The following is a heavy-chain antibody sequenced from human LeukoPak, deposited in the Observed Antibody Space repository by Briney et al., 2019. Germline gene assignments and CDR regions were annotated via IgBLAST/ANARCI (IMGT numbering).Heavy chain of an antibody. CDR1: GFTFSSYS. J-gene: IGHJ4*02. Sequence: GGSLRPSCAASGFTFSSYSMNWVRQAPGKGLEWVSSISSSSSYIYYADSVKGRFTISRDNAKNSLYLQMNSLRAEDTAVYYCARDADEYYFDYWGQGTLVTVSS. CDR2: ISSSSSYI. V-gene: IGHV3-21*01. CDR3: ARDADEYYFDY.